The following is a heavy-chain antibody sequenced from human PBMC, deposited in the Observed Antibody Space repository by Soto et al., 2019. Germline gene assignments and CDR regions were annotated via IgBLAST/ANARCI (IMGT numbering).Heavy chain of an antibody. J-gene: IGHJ4*02. D-gene: IGHD3-16*01. CDR1: GFTFSSYA. Sequence: EVQLLESGGGLVQPGGSLRLSCAASGFTFSSYAVSWVRQAPGKGLEWVSAISGSGGSTYYADSVKGRFTVSRDNSKNALYLQMNSLRAEDTAVYYFSGGFGSFDDWRQGTLVTVAS. V-gene: IGHV3-23*01. CDR3: SGGFGSFDD. CDR2: ISGSGGST.